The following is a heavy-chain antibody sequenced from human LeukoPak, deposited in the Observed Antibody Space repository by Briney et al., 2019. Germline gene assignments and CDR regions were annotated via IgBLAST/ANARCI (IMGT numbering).Heavy chain of an antibody. V-gene: IGHV4-59*01. Sequence: SETLSLTCTVSGGSLSSYYWSWIRQPPGQGLEWIGYIYYSGSTNYNPSLKSRVTISVDTSKNQFSLKLSSVTAADTAVYYCARGRGGSYQFDYWGQGTLVTVSS. CDR1: GGSLSSYY. CDR2: IYYSGST. CDR3: ARGRGGSYQFDY. J-gene: IGHJ4*02. D-gene: IGHD1-26*01.